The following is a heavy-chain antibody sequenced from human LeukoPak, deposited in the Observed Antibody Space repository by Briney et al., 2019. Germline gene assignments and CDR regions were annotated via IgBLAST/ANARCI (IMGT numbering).Heavy chain of an antibody. Sequence: GGSLRLSCAASGFTFSNYGMNWVRQAPGKGLEWVAFIRYDGSNKYYADSAKGRFTISRDNSKNTLYLQMNSLRAEDTAVYYCVRIKAKQLEPFDYWGQGTLVTVSS. J-gene: IGHJ4*02. D-gene: IGHD6-6*01. V-gene: IGHV3-30*02. CDR1: GFTFSNYG. CDR3: VRIKAKQLEPFDY. CDR2: IRYDGSNK.